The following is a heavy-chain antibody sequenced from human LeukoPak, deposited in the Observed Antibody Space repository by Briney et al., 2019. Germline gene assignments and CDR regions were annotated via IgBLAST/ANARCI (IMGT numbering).Heavy chain of an antibody. D-gene: IGHD3-10*01. Sequence: KPSETLSLICTCKGGLHRSSSYVWGRIRQPPGKGLGRNGRIYYSGSTYYNPSPKSRVTISVDTSKNQFSLKLSSVTAADTAVYYCARTFMVRGVIITSDFDYWGQGTLVTVSS. CDR2: IYYSGST. J-gene: IGHJ4*02. CDR1: GGLHRSSSYV. CDR3: ARTFMVRGVIITSDFDY. V-gene: IGHV4-39*01.